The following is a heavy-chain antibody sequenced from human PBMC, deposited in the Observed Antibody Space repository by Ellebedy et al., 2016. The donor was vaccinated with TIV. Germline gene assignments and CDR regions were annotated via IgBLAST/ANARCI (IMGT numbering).Heavy chain of an antibody. CDR2: INSDGSST. D-gene: IGHD1-26*01. CDR1: GIIFSSYW. Sequence: GESLKISCDAPGIIFSSYWMHWVRQVPGKGLLWVSRINSDGSSTTYADSVKGRFTISRDNAKNTVYLQMNSLRLEDTAVYYCATERSGSYYNYWGQGTLVTVSS. CDR3: ATERSGSYYNY. V-gene: IGHV3-74*03. J-gene: IGHJ4*02.